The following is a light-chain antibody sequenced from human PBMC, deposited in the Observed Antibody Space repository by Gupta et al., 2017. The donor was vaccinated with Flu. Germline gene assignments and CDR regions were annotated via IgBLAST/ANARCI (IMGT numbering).Light chain of an antibody. V-gene: IGKV2-28*01. CDR3: MQALQTPLT. Sequence: DIVMTQSPLSLPVIHGEPASISCRASQSLLHSIGYNYLDWYLQKPGQSPQLLIYLGSNRASGVPDRFSGSGSGTDFTLKISRVEAEDVGVYYCMQALQTPLTFGGGTKVEIK. CDR1: QSLLHSIGYNY. J-gene: IGKJ4*01. CDR2: LGS.